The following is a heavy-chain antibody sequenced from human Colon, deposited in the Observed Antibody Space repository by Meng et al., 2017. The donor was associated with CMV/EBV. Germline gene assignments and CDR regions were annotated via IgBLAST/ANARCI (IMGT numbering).Heavy chain of an antibody. J-gene: IGHJ3*01. D-gene: IGHD6-19*01. CDR1: GISVSGNY. Sequence: GESLKISCVVSGISVSGNYMTWVRQAPGKGLEWVSVIYSTGRTSYADSAKGRFTISRDTSQNTVYLQMDTLRGEDTAMYYCARVSSAGLALDVWGQGTMVTVSS. CDR2: IYSTGRT. CDR3: ARVSSAGLALDV. V-gene: IGHV3-53*05.